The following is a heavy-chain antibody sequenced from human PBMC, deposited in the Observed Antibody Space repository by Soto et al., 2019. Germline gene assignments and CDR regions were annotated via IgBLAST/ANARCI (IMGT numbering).Heavy chain of an antibody. Sequence: QVQLQQSGPGLVKPSQTLSLTCAISGDSVSSNSAAWNWIRQSPSRGLEWLGRTYYRSKWYNDYAVAVKSRITITPDTSKNQFSLQLNSVTPEDTAVYYCAREPYYYDSSGYYYFDYWGQGTLVTVSS. CDR2: TYYRSKWYN. D-gene: IGHD3-22*01. J-gene: IGHJ4*02. CDR1: GDSVSSNSAA. CDR3: AREPYYYDSSGYYYFDY. V-gene: IGHV6-1*01.